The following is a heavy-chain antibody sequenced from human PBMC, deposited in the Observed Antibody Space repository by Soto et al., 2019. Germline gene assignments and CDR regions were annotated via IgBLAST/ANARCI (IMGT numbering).Heavy chain of an antibody. CDR1: GYTFSSYA. V-gene: IGHV3-23*01. D-gene: IGHD5-18*01. J-gene: IGHJ4*02. Sequence: GGSLRLSCAASGYTFSSYAMSWVRQAPGKGLEWVSAISGSGGSTYYADSVKGRFTISRDNSKNTLYLQMNSLRAEDTAVYYCAKDRGYSYGAFDYWGQGTLVTVSS. CDR2: ISGSGGST. CDR3: AKDRGYSYGAFDY.